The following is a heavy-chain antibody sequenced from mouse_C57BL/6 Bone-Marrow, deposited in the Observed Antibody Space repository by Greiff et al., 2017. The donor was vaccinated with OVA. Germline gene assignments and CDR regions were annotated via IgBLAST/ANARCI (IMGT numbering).Heavy chain of an antibody. V-gene: IGHV7-3*01. D-gene: IGHD1-1*01. CDR3: ARVSSSYMYYFDY. CDR1: GFTFTDYY. J-gene: IGHJ2*01. Sequence: EVQLVESGGGLVQPGGSLSLSCAASGFTFTDYYMSWVRQPPGKALEWLGFIRNKANGYTTEYSASVKGRFTISRDNSQSILYLQMNALRAEDSATYYCARVSSSYMYYFDYWGQGTTLTVSS. CDR2: IRNKANGYTT.